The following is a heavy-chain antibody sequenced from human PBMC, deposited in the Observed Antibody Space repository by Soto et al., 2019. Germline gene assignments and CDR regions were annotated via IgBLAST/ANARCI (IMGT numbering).Heavy chain of an antibody. CDR3: ARMISIYPYSYGMDV. V-gene: IGHV4-59*08. J-gene: IGHJ6*02. D-gene: IGHD3-16*02. Sequence: QVQLQESGPGLVKPSETLSLTCTVSGGSISGYYWSWIRQPPGKGLEWIGYIYYSGSTNYNPYRKGRVTISIDTSKNQFSRKRNSVTAADTPVYSCARMISIYPYSYGMDVWGQGTTVTVSS. CDR1: GGSISGYY. CDR2: IYYSGST.